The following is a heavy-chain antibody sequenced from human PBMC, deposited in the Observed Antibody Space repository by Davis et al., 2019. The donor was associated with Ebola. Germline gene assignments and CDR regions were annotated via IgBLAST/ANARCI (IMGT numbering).Heavy chain of an antibody. D-gene: IGHD4-17*01. Sequence: PSETLSLTCTVSGGSISSSSYYWGWIRQPPGKGLEWIGSIYYSGSTYYNPSLKSRVTISVDRSKNQFSLKLSSVTAADTAVYYCARGCNGDLRRWFDPWGQGTLVTVSS. CDR2: IYYSGST. V-gene: IGHV4-39*07. CDR3: ARGCNGDLRRWFDP. CDR1: GGSISSSSYY. J-gene: IGHJ5*02.